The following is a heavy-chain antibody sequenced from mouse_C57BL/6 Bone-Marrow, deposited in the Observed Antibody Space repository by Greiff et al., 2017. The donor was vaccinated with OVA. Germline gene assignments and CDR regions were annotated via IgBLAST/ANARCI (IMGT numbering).Heavy chain of an antibody. Sequence: QVQLQQPGAELVKPGASVKLSCKASGYTFTSYWMHWVKQRPGRGLEWIGRIDPNSGGTKYNEKFKSKATLTVDKPSSTAYMQLSSLTSEDSAVYYGASQLLRWNYYAMDYWGQGTSVTVSS. CDR3: ASQLLRWNYYAMDY. D-gene: IGHD1-1*01. CDR2: IDPNSGGT. V-gene: IGHV1-72*01. CDR1: GYTFTSYW. J-gene: IGHJ4*01.